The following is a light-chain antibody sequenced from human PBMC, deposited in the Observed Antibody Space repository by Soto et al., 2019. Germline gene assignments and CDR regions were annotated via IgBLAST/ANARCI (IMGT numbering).Light chain of an antibody. CDR3: QQFSSYPLT. CDR1: QSVSSSY. J-gene: IGKJ4*01. Sequence: EVVVTLSPAALSLYTGERATLSYGASQSVSSSYLAWYQQKPGQPPRLLIYGASSRATGIPDRFSGGGSGTDFTLTISRLEPEDFAVYYCQQFSSYPLTFGAGTKV. V-gene: IGKV3-20*01. CDR2: GAS.